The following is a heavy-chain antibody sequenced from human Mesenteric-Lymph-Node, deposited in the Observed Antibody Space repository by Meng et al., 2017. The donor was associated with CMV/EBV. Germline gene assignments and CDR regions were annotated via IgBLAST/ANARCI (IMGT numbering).Heavy chain of an antibody. CDR1: GGTFSTYF. J-gene: IGHJ4*02. CDR2: IIPIFGIA. D-gene: IGHD6-19*01. V-gene: IGHV1-69*04. CDR3: ARDLEIPVAGPFDS. Sequence: KASGGTFSTYFIGWVRQAPGPGLEWMGRIIPIFGIANYAQKFQGRVTITADKSTSTAYMELSSLRSEDTAMYYCARDLEIPVAGPFDSWGQGTLVTVSS.